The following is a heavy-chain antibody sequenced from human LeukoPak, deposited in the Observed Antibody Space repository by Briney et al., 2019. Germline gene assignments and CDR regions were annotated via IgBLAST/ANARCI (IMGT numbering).Heavy chain of an antibody. J-gene: IGHJ4*02. CDR2: ISSSSGTI. V-gene: IGHV3-48*04. D-gene: IGHD6-19*01. CDR3: ARGLGSSGWYYLFDY. CDR1: GFTFSSYH. Sequence: GGSLRLSCAASGFTFSSYHMNWVRQAPGKGLEWVSYISSSSGTIYYAASVKGRFTISRDNAKNSLYLQMNSLRAEDTAVYYCARGLGSSGWYYLFDYWGQGALVTVSS.